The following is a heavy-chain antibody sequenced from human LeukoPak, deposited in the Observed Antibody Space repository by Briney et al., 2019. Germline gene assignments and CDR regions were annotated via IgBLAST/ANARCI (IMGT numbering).Heavy chain of an antibody. Sequence: PGGSLRLSCAASGFTFSSYAMHWVRQAPGKGLEWVALILHDGSNKYYAESVRGRFTISRDNSKNTLYLQMNGLRAEDTAVYYCARDRSDRDSIVVVPLSGIFQHWGQGTLVTVSS. CDR1: GFTFSSYA. CDR2: ILHDGSNK. V-gene: IGHV3-30-3*01. J-gene: IGHJ1*01. CDR3: ARDRSDRDSIVVVPLSGIFQH. D-gene: IGHD2-2*01.